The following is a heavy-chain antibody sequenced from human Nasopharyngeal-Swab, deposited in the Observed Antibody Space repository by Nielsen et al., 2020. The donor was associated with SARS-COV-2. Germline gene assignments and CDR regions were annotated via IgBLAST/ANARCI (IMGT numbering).Heavy chain of an antibody. J-gene: IGHJ1*01. CDR2: IKQDGSEK. V-gene: IGHV3-7*01. CDR3: ASTKYDIN. Sequence: GESLKISCAASGFTFSSYWMSWVRQAPGKGLEWVANIKQDGSEKYYVDSVKGRFTISRDNAKNSLYLQMNSLRDEDTAVYYCASTKYDINWGQGTLVTVSS. D-gene: IGHD3-9*01. CDR1: GFTFSSYW.